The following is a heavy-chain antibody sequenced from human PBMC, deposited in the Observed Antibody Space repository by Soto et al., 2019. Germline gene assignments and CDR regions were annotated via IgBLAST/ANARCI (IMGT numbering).Heavy chain of an antibody. CDR3: ARGLLEYCSGGSCYSYYYYYMDV. CDR1: GFTFSSYW. V-gene: IGHV3-7*01. J-gene: IGHJ6*03. D-gene: IGHD2-15*01. Sequence: GGSLRLSCAASGFTFSSYWMSWVRQAPGKGLEWVANIKQDGSEKYYVDSVKGRFTISRDNAKNSLYLQMNSLRAEDTAVYYCARGLLEYCSGGSCYSYYYYYMDVWGKGTTVTVSS. CDR2: IKQDGSEK.